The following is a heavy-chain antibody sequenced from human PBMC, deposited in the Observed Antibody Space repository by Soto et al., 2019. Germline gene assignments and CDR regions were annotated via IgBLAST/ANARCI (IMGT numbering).Heavy chain of an antibody. CDR1: GGSISSSSYY. V-gene: IGHV4-39*02. Sequence: PSETLSLTCTVSGGSISSSSYYWGWIRQPPGKGLEWIGSIYYSGSTYYNPSLKSRVTISVDTSKNQFSLKLSSVTAADTAVYYCARDPRQRDYYYYGMDVWGQGTTVTVS. J-gene: IGHJ6*02. CDR3: ARDPRQRDYYYYGMDV. CDR2: IYYSGST.